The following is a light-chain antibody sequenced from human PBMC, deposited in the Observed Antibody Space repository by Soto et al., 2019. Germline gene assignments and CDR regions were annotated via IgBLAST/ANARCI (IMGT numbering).Light chain of an antibody. CDR1: QSVSSN. Sequence: EIVMTQSPATLSVSPGERATLSCRASQSVSSNLAWYQQKPGQAPSLLIYGASTRATGIPARFSGSGSGTEFTLTISSLQSEDFAVYYCQQYNNWPCTFGQGTKVEIK. CDR3: QQYNNWPCT. V-gene: IGKV3-15*01. CDR2: GAS. J-gene: IGKJ1*01.